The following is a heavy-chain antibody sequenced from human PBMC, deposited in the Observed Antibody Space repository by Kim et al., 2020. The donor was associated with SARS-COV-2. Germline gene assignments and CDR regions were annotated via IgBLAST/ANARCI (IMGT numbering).Heavy chain of an antibody. J-gene: IGHJ4*02. V-gene: IGHV5-10-1*01. CDR2: IDPSDSYT. D-gene: IGHD2-15*01. Sequence: EWMGRIDPSDSYTNYSPSFQGHVTISADKSISTAYLQWSSLMASDTAMYYCARQEINCSGGSCYSEFDYWGQGTLVTVSS. CDR3: ARQEINCSGGSCYSEFDY.